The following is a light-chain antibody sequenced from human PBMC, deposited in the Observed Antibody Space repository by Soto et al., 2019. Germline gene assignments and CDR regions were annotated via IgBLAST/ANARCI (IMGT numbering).Light chain of an antibody. CDR1: SSRIGAGYD. CDR2: GNN. Sequence: QSVLTQPPSVSGAPGQRVTISCTGSSSRIGAGYDVHWYQQLPGTAPNLLIYGNNNRPSGVPDRFSGSKSGTSASLAITGLQAEDEADYYCLSYDSSLSGSRVFGGGTKVTVL. J-gene: IGLJ2*01. V-gene: IGLV1-40*01. CDR3: LSYDSSLSGSRV.